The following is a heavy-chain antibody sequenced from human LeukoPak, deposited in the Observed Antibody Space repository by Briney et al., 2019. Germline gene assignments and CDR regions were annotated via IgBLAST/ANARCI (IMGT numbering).Heavy chain of an antibody. CDR3: ARVRVNSCDY. V-gene: IGHV1-2*02. J-gene: IGHJ4*02. CDR2: IRGDTGDT. Sequence: GASVTISCKTSGYPLSDYYMHWVRQAPGQGLEWMGWIRGDTGDTDSPQKFRGRVTMTRDTSTDTAYLELSRLGYDDTAIYFCARVRVNSCDYWGQGTLVTVSS. CDR1: GYPLSDYY. D-gene: IGHD2-2*01.